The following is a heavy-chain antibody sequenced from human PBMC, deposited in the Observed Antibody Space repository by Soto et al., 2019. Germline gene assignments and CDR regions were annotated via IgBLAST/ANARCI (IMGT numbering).Heavy chain of an antibody. CDR1: GFTVSSNY. J-gene: IGHJ6*02. CDR3: ARELYYDFWSGPVGMDV. Sequence: GGSLRLSCAASGFTVSSNYMSWVRQAPGKGLEWVSVIYGGGSTYYADSVKGRFTISRDNSKNTLYLQMNSLRAEDTAVYYCARELYYDFWSGPVGMDVWGQGTTVTVSS. D-gene: IGHD3-3*01. V-gene: IGHV3-53*01. CDR2: IYGGGST.